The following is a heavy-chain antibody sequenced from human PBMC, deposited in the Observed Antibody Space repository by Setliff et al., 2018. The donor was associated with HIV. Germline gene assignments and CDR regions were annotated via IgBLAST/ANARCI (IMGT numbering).Heavy chain of an antibody. CDR1: GFTFSGYA. D-gene: IGHD2-8*01. Sequence: GGSLRLSCAASGFTFSGYAMRWVRQAPGKGLEWVGRIRSKADKYATDYGASAKGRFIISKDDSKKTAYLQMSSLRAEDTAMYYCLLPCTSGWHNWADPWGQGTLVTVSS. CDR3: LLPCTSGWHNWADP. J-gene: IGHJ5*02. CDR2: IRSKADKYAT. V-gene: IGHV3-73*01.